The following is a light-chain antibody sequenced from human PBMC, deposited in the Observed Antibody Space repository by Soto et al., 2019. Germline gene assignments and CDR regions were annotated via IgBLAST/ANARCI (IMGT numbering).Light chain of an antibody. J-gene: IGKJ4*01. Sequence: DIQMTQSPSSLSASVGDRVTITCRASQGISNFLAWYQHKPGKGPKLLIYAASTLQSGVPSRFSGSGSGTDFTLTINSLQPEDVATYYCQKYKSAPSLTFGGGTKVEIK. CDR3: QKYKSAPSLT. CDR2: AAS. V-gene: IGKV1-27*01. CDR1: QGISNF.